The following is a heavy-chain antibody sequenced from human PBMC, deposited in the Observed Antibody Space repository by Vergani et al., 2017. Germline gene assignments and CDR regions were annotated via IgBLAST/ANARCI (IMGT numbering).Heavy chain of an antibody. V-gene: IGHV3-23*04. Sequence: VQLVESGGGLVKPGGSLRLSCAASGFTFSDYGMSWVRQAPGKGLDWVSGISGSGDSTYYADSVMGRFTISRDNSKNTLYLQVNTLRAEDTAAYYCAKDLSSFFEVVPAGIDAFDIWGRGTMVTVPS. J-gene: IGHJ3*02. CDR3: AKDLSSFFEVVPAGIDAFDI. CDR2: ISGSGDST. CDR1: GFTFSDYG. D-gene: IGHD2-2*02.